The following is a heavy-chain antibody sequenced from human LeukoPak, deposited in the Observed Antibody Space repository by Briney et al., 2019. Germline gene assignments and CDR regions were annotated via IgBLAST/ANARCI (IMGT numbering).Heavy chain of an antibody. D-gene: IGHD5-18*01. J-gene: IGHJ4*02. Sequence: SGGSLRLSCVSSGFIFSSYVMNWVRQAPGKGLEWVSSISSSSSYIYYADSVKGRFTISRDNAKNSLYLQMNSLRAEDTAVYYCARDRALSGYSYGYTDYWGQGTLVTVSS. V-gene: IGHV3-21*01. CDR2: ISSSSSYI. CDR3: ARDRALSGYSYGYTDY. CDR1: GFIFSSYV.